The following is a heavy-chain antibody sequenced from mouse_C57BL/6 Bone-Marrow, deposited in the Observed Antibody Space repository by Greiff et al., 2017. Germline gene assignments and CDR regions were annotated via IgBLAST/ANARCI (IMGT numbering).Heavy chain of an antibody. J-gene: IGHJ1*03. Sequence: ESGAELAKPGASVKLSCKASGYTFTSYWMHWVKQRPGQGLEWIGYINPSSGYTKYNQKFKDKATLTADKSSSTAYMQLSSLTYVYSAVYYCSRWKLTGTSNWYFDVWGTGTTVTVSS. D-gene: IGHD4-1*01. CDR3: SRWKLTGTSNWYFDV. CDR1: GYTFTSYW. CDR2: INPSSGYT. V-gene: IGHV1-7*01.